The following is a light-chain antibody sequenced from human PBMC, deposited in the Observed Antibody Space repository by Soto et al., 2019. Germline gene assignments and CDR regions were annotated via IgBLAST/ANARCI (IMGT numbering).Light chain of an antibody. CDR1: QDISNY. Sequence: DIPMTQSPSSLSASVGDRVTITCQASQDISNYLNWYQQKPGKAPKLLIYDASNLETGVPSRFSGSGSGTDFTFTISSLLPEDIATYYCQQYDNLPFTFGPGTKVDIK. J-gene: IGKJ3*01. CDR3: QQYDNLPFT. V-gene: IGKV1-33*01. CDR2: DAS.